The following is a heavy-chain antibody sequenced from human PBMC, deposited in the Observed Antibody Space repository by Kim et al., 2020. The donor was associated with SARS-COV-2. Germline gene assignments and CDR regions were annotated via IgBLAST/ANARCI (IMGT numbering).Heavy chain of an antibody. J-gene: IGHJ4*02. D-gene: IGHD3-22*01. CDR3: AKVHYYDSSGYLDY. Sequence: ADSVKRRFIISRDNSKTTLYLQMNSLRDEDTAVYYCAKVHYYDSSGYLDYWGQGTLVTVSS. V-gene: IGHV3-30*02.